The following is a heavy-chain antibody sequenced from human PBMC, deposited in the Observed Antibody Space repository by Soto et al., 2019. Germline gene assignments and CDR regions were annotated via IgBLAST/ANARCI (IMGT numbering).Heavy chain of an antibody. CDR3: ARVLWFGESARPNYYYYYGMDV. Sequence: ASVKVSCKASGGTFSSYTISWVRQAPGQGLEWMGRIIPILGIANYAQKFQGRVTITADKSTSTAYMELSSLRSEDTAVYYCARVLWFGESARPNYYYYYGMDVWGQGTTVTVSS. D-gene: IGHD3-10*01. CDR1: GGTFSSYT. V-gene: IGHV1-69*02. CDR2: IIPILGIA. J-gene: IGHJ6*02.